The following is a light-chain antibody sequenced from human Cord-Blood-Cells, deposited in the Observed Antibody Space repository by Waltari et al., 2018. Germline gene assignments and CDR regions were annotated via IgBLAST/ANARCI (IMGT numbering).Light chain of an antibody. CDR2: DVS. Sequence: QSALTQPASVSGSPGQSITISCTGTSSDVGGYNYVSWYQQHPGKAPKLMIYDVSKRPSGVSNRFSGCKSGNTASLTVSGLQAEDEADYYCSSYTSSSTFVFGAGTKVTVL. CDR3: SSYTSSSTFV. V-gene: IGLV2-14*01. J-gene: IGLJ1*01. CDR1: SSDVGGYNY.